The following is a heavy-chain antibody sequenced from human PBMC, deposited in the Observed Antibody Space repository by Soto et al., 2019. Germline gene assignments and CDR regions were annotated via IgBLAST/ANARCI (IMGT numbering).Heavy chain of an antibody. J-gene: IGHJ5*02. CDR2: INAGNGNT. V-gene: IGHV1-3*01. Sequence: ASVKVSCKASGYTFTSYAMHWVRQAPGQRLEWMGWINAGNGNTKYSQKFQGRVTITRGTSASTAYMELSSLRSEDTAVYYCARAVLVVPAAIPGDWFDPWGQGTLVTVSS. CDR3: ARAVLVVPAAIPGDWFDP. CDR1: GYTFTSYA. D-gene: IGHD2-2*02.